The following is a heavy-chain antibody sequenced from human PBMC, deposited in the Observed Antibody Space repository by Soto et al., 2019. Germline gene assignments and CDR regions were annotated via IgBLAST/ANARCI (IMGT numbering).Heavy chain of an antibody. CDR2: ISYDGSNK. CDR1: GFTFSSYS. D-gene: IGHD6-19*01. Sequence: GGSLRLSCAASGFTFSSYSMNWVRQAPGKGLEWVAVISYDGSNKYYADSVKGRFTISRDNSKNTLYLQMNSLRAEDTAVYYCAKDRSHSSGWYTFDYWGQGTLVTVSS. V-gene: IGHV3-30*18. CDR3: AKDRSHSSGWYTFDY. J-gene: IGHJ4*02.